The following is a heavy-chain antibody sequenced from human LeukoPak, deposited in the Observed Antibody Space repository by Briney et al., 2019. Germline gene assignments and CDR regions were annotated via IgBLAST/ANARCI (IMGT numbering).Heavy chain of an antibody. D-gene: IGHD4-11*01. CDR2: IWGDGTGK. V-gene: IGHV3-33*08. CDR1: GFTYSHYG. CDR3: ARDAERGFDYSNSLRY. Sequence: GRSLRLSCAASGFTYSHYGMHWVRQAPGKGLEWVAVIWGDGTGKYYSDAVKGRFSISRDNSRNTLYLQMDSLRGEDTAVYYCARDAERGFDYSNSLRYWGQGILVAVSS. J-gene: IGHJ4*02.